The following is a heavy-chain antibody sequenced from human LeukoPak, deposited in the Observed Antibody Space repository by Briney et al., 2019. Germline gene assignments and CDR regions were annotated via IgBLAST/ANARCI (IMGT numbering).Heavy chain of an antibody. V-gene: IGHV1-18*01. CDR3: ARSPTMIVVLDAFDI. CDR2: ISAYNGNT. CDR1: GYTFTSYG. Sequence: ASVKVSCTASGYTFTSYGISWVRQAPGQGLEWMGWISAYNGNTNYAQKLQGRVTMTTDTSTSTAYMELRSLRSDDTAVYYCARSPTMIVVLDAFDIWGQGTMVTVSS. J-gene: IGHJ3*02. D-gene: IGHD3-22*01.